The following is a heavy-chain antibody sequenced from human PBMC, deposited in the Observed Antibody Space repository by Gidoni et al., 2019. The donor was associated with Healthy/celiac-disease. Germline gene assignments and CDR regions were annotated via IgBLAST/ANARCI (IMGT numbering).Heavy chain of an antibody. CDR3: AKGGSGYSRGEFDY. V-gene: IGHV3-9*01. CDR2: ISWNSGNI. J-gene: IGHJ4*02. D-gene: IGHD6-13*01. CDR1: GSTFDDYA. Sequence: EVQLVASGGGLVQPGTSLRLSCAASGSTFDDYAMHWVRQAPGKGLEWVSGISWNSGNIGYADSVKGRFTISRDNAKNSLYLQMNSLRAEDTALYYCAKGGSGYSRGEFDYWGQGTLVTVSS.